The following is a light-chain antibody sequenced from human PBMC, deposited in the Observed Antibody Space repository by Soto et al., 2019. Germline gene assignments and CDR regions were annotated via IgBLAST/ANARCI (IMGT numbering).Light chain of an antibody. CDR3: QQRSNWPPT. CDR1: QTVTRNY. CDR2: GAS. V-gene: IGKV3D-20*02. Sequence: EIVLTQSPGTLSLSPGERATLSCRASQTVTRNYLAWHQQKPGQTPRLLVYGASSRATGIPDRFSGSGSGTDFTLTITSLEPEDFAVYYCQQRSNWPPTFGQGTKVDI. J-gene: IGKJ1*01.